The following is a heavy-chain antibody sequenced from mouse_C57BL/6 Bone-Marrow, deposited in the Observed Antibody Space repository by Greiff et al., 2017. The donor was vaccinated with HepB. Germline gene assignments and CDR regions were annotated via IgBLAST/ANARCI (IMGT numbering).Heavy chain of an antibody. D-gene: IGHD1-1*01. CDR1: GYTFTNYW. J-gene: IGHJ1*03. V-gene: IGHV1-63*01. CDR2: IYPGGGYT. CDR3: ASQGGSSYGYFDV. Sequence: VKLMESGAELVRPGTSVKMSCKASGYTFTNYWIGWAKQRPGHGLEWIGDIYPGGGYTNYNEKFKGKATLTADKSSSTAYMQFSSLTSEDSAIYYCASQGGSSYGYFDVWGTGTTVTVSS.